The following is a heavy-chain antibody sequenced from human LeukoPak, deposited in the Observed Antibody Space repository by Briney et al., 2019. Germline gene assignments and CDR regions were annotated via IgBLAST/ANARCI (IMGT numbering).Heavy chain of an antibody. V-gene: IGHV3-15*01. D-gene: IGHD2-2*01. Sequence: GWSLRLSCAASGFIFSSAWMTWVRQAPGKGLEGVGQSKNKTNGGTTDYAAPVKGRFIISRDDSKNTLDLQMNSLRSEDTAVYYCARGFCSSTSCYQGPFDFWGQGTLVTVSS. CDR3: ARGFCSSTSCYQGPFDF. J-gene: IGHJ4*02. CDR1: GFIFSSAW. CDR2: SKNKTNGGTT.